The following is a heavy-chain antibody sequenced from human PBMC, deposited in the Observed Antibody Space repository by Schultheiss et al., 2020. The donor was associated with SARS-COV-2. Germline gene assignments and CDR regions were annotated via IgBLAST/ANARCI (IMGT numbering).Heavy chain of an antibody. J-gene: IGHJ4*02. Sequence: GGSLRLSCAASGFTFSRYDMHWVRQATGRGLEWVSAIGTAGDPFYPGSVKGRFTISRDNSKNTLYLQMNSLRAEDTAVYYCANQYSYGPFDYWGQGTLVTVSS. CDR2: IGTAGDP. CDR3: ANQYSYGPFDY. CDR1: GFTFSRYD. D-gene: IGHD5-18*01. V-gene: IGHV3-13*05.